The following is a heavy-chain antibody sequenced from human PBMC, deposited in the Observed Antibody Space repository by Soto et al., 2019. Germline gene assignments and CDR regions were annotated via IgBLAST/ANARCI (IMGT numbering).Heavy chain of an antibody. CDR2: ITPMVGTS. V-gene: IGHV1-69*01. CDR1: GGTFSKYG. Sequence: QLVQSGAEVKKPGSSVKVSCRAFGGTFSKYGVSWVRQAPGQGLQWMGGITPMVGTSTITQRFHDRVTLTADEFTTVAYMELNSLTSEDTAIYYCATYRTGSSGANWFDPWGQGTLVTVSP. J-gene: IGHJ5*02. D-gene: IGHD6-19*01. CDR3: ATYRTGSSGANWFDP.